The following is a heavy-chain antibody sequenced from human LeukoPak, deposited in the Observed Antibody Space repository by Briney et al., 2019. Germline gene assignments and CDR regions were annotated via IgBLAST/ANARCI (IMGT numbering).Heavy chain of an antibody. Sequence: GASVKVSCKASGYTFTGYYMHWVRQAPGQGREWMGWINPNSGGTNYAQKFQGRVTMTRDTSISTAYMELSRLRSDDTAVYYCAADSGSYVGIDYWGQGTLVTVSS. CDR3: AADSGSYVGIDY. V-gene: IGHV1-2*02. D-gene: IGHD1-26*01. CDR1: GYTFTGYY. CDR2: INPNSGGT. J-gene: IGHJ4*02.